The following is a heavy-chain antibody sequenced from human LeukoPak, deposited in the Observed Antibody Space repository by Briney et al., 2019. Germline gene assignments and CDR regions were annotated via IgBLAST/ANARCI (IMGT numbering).Heavy chain of an antibody. J-gene: IGHJ4*02. D-gene: IGHD5-18*01. CDR3: ARRIQLWSSPFDY. CDR2: ISGSGGST. CDR1: GFTFSSYA. V-gene: IGHV3-23*01. Sequence: PGGSLRLSCAASGFTFSSYAMSWVRQAPGKGLEWVSAISGSGGSTYYADSVKGRFTISRDNSKNTLYLQMNSLRAEDPAVYYCARRIQLWSSPFDYWGQGTLVTVSS.